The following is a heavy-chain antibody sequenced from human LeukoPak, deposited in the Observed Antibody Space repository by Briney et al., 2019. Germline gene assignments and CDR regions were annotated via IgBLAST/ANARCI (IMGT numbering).Heavy chain of an antibody. Sequence: ASVKVSCKASGYTFTGYYMHWVRQAPGQGLEWMGWINPNSGGTNYAQKFQGRVTMTRDTSISTAYTELSRLRSDDTAVYYCARLEAGNPFTSFDYWGQGTLVTVSS. CDR2: INPNSGGT. CDR1: GYTFTGYY. V-gene: IGHV1-2*02. CDR3: ARLEAGNPFTSFDY. D-gene: IGHD3-16*01. J-gene: IGHJ4*02.